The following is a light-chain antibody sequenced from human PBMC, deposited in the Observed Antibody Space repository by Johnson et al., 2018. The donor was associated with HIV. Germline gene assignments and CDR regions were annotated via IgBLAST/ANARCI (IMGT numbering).Light chain of an antibody. Sequence: QSVLTQPPSVSAAPGQKVTVSCSGSSSNIGSNDVSWYQQFPGAAPKLLIYENNKRPSGIPDRFSGSKSGTSATLGITGLQTGDEADYYCATWDRSLSAAFGTGTKVTVL. V-gene: IGLV1-51*02. J-gene: IGLJ1*01. CDR3: ATWDRSLSAA. CDR2: ENN. CDR1: SSNIGSND.